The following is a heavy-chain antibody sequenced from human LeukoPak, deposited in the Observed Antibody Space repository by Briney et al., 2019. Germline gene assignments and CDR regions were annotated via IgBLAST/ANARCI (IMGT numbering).Heavy chain of an antibody. V-gene: IGHV4-34*01. Sequence: SETLSLTCAVYGGSFSGYYWSWIRQPPGKGLEWIGEINHSGSTNYNPSLKSRVTISVDTSKNQFSLELSSVTAADTAVYYCASQSALYSSIAARQEDYWGQGTLVTVSS. CDR2: INHSGST. J-gene: IGHJ4*02. CDR3: ASQSALYSSIAARQEDY. CDR1: GGSFSGYY. D-gene: IGHD6-6*01.